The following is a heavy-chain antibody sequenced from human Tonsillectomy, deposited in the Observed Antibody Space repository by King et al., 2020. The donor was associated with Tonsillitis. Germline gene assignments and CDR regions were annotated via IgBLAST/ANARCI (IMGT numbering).Heavy chain of an antibody. J-gene: IGHJ6*02. Sequence: VQLVESGGGLVQPGGSLRLAFAASGFTFSSYDMHWVRLATGQGLEWVSSIGTDGDTYSPGTVKGRFTISRENAKNSFYLQMNSLRAGDTAVYYCAREPKGYYYGMDVWGQGTTVTVSS. CDR3: AREPKGYYYGMDV. CDR1: GFTFSSYD. CDR2: IGTDGDT. V-gene: IGHV3-13*01.